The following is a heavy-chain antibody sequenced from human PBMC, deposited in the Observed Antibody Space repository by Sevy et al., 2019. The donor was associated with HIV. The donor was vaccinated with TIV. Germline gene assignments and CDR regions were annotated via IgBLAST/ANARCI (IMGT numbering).Heavy chain of an antibody. CDR2: IGVYNGNL. CDR3: ARVPTYHYGSATYFEY. J-gene: IGHJ4*02. Sequence: ASVKVSCKTSGYIFTNSGITWVRQAPGQGLEWMGWIGVYNGNLKYAQKFQGRVTMTTDTSTSTAYMELTSLRSDDTGVYYCARVPTYHYGSATYFEYWGQGTLVTVSS. V-gene: IGHV1-18*01. CDR1: GYIFTNSG. D-gene: IGHD3-10*01.